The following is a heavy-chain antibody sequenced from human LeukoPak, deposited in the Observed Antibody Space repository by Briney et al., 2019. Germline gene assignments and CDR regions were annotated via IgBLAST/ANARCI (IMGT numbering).Heavy chain of an antibody. Sequence: PSETLSLTCTVSGYSISSGYYWGWIRQPPGKGLEWIGSIYRSGSTYYNPSLKSPVTISVDTSKNQFSLRLTSVTAEDTAGYYGGRRSSSSWYGGGRYFDCWGQGTLVTVSS. CDR1: GYSISSGYY. CDR3: GRRSSSSWYGGGRYFDC. D-gene: IGHD6-13*01. V-gene: IGHV4-38-2*02. CDR2: IYRSGST. J-gene: IGHJ4*02.